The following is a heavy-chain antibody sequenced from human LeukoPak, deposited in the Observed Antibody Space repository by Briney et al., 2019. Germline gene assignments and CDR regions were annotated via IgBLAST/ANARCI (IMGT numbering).Heavy chain of an antibody. V-gene: IGHV3-53*01. CDR2: IYKDGRT. Sequence: GGSLRLSCAASGFTFSSYWMNWARQAPGKGLERVSIIYKDGRTYYADSVKGRFTISRDNSRNMLYLQMNSLRAEDTAVYYCARDVNSYAHCGHWGQGTLVTVSS. D-gene: IGHD5-18*01. CDR3: ARDVNSYAHCGH. CDR1: GFTFSSYW. J-gene: IGHJ4*02.